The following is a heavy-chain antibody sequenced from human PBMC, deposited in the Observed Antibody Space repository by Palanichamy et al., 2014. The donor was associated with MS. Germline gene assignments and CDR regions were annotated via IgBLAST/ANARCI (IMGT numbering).Heavy chain of an antibody. J-gene: IGHJ4*02. D-gene: IGHD6-19*01. CDR3: ARDSIAVAGTIENFDY. CDR1: GYTFTSYY. V-gene: IGHV1-46*01. CDR2: INPSGGST. Sequence: QVQLVQSGAEVKKPGASVKVSYKASGYTFTSYYMHWVRQAPGQGPEWMGIINPSGGSTSYAQKFQGRVTMTRDTSTSTVYMELSSLRSEDTAVYYCARDSIAVAGTIENFDYWGQGTLVTVSS.